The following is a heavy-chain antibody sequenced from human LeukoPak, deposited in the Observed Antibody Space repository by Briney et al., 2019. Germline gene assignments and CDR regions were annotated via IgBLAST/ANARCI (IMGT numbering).Heavy chain of an antibody. D-gene: IGHD1-7*01. CDR3: TRQLGTATTSVVDY. CDR2: IYSSGTT. J-gene: IGHJ4*02. Sequence: SETLSLTCTVSGVSVNSGDYYWGWIRQSPGKSLKGIGNIYSSGTTYYNPSLKSRVIISMDTSRNQFSLNLSSVTAADTAVYFCTRQLGTATTSVVDYWGQGTLVTVSS. V-gene: IGHV4-39*01. CDR1: GVSVNSGDYY.